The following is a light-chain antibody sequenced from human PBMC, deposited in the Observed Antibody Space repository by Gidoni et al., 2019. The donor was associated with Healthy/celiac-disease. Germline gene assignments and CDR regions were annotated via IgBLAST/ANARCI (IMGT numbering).Light chain of an antibody. V-gene: IGKV3-11*01. CDR1: QSVSSY. J-gene: IGKJ4*01. Sequence: EIVLTQSPATLSLSPGERATLSCRASQSVSSYLAWYQQKPGQPPRLLIYDASNRATGIPARFSGSGSGTDFTLTISSLEPEDFAVYYCQQRSNWPPVTFXGXTKVEIK. CDR3: QQRSNWPPVT. CDR2: DAS.